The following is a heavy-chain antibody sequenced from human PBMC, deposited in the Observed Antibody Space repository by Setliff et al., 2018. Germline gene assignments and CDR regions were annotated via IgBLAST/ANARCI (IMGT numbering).Heavy chain of an antibody. CDR2: IRYDGSDK. V-gene: IGHV3-30*02. D-gene: IGHD4-4*01. Sequence: PGGSLRLSWAASGFTFSDYGMHWVRQAPGKGLEWVAFIRYDGSDKNSADSVKGRFTISRDNSRNTLYLQMNSLRPEDTAVYYCVKATVTGFYMDVWGKGTTVTSP. CDR1: GFTFSDYG. J-gene: IGHJ6*03. CDR3: VKATVTGFYMDV.